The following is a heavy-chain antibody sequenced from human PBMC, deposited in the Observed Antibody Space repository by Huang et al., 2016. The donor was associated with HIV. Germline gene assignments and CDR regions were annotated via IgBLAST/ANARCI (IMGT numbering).Heavy chain of an antibody. J-gene: IGHJ4*02. CDR2: IRYDGNNK. Sequence: VHLEESGGGVVQPGGSLRLSCAASGFTFSSFGVHWVRQAQGKGLGVLTLIRYDGNNKDYADSVKGRFTVSRDNSDNTIFLQMNTLRTDDTAVYYCAKDEKRFCGGGSCYSSSIDYWGQGTLVTVSS. V-gene: IGHV3-30*02. CDR1: GFTFSSFG. D-gene: IGHD2-15*01. CDR3: AKDEKRFCGGGSCYSSSIDY.